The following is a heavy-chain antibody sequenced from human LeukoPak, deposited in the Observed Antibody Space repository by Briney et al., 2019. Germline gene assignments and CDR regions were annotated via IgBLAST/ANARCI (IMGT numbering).Heavy chain of an antibody. CDR3: ARDPYYYASEN. V-gene: IGHV3-11*04. CDR1: EFTFSDFY. J-gene: IGHJ4*02. D-gene: IGHD3-10*01. CDR2: ISGSGTTT. Sequence: GGSLRLSCVASEFTFSDFYLTWIRQAPGKGLEWVSYISGSGTTTHYADSVKGRFTVSRDNPKNSLFLQMNSLRAEDTAVYYCARDPYYYASENWGQGILVTVSS.